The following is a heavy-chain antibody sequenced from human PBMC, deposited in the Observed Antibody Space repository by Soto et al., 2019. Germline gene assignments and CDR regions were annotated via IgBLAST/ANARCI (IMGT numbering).Heavy chain of an antibody. CDR1: GYSFTSYW. J-gene: IGHJ4*02. Sequence: GESLKISCKGSGYSFTSYWISWVRQMPGKGLEWMGRIDPSDSYTNYSSSFQGHVTISADKSISTAYLQWSSLKASDTAMYYCAISGYYYDSSGYSPPVDYWGQGTLVTVSS. CDR2: IDPSDSYT. CDR3: AISGYYYDSSGYSPPVDY. V-gene: IGHV5-10-1*01. D-gene: IGHD3-22*01.